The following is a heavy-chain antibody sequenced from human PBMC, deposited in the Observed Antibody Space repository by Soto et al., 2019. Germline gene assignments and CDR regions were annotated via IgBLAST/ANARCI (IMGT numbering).Heavy chain of an antibody. CDR1: VEFFSNYG. D-gene: IGHD3-10*01. CDR2: IIPIFGTI. Sequence: QAQLVQSGAEVKEPGSSVKVSCKASVEFFSNYGISWVRQAPGQGLEWMGGIIPIFGTISYAEKFQGRVTLPADESTNSVYRSLRIRMSADTAVYYCARVFPVGRVEPGVVRGYLDTWGGVGLVTVSS. J-gene: IGHJ4*02. CDR3: ARVFPVGRVEPGVVRGYLDT. V-gene: IGHV1-69*01.